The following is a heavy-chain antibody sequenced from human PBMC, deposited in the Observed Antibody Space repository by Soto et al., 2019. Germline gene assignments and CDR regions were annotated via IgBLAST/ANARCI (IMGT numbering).Heavy chain of an antibody. V-gene: IGHV3-30*14. Sequence: QVQLVESGGGVVQPGRSLRLSCAASGFPFSRYGMHWVRQAPGMGLEWVAVIPYDGLNKDFADSVRGRFSISRDKSKNTVHLQMNSLRPEDTAVYYCARSYDVNVFDYWGQGTLVIVSS. CDR1: GFPFSRYG. CDR2: IPYDGLNK. CDR3: ARSYDVNVFDY. D-gene: IGHD5-12*01. J-gene: IGHJ4*02.